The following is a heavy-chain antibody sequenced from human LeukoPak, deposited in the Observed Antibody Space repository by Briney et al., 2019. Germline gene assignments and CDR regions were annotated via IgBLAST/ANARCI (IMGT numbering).Heavy chain of an antibody. CDR2: INHSGST. V-gene: IGHV4-34*01. D-gene: IGHD2-2*01. CDR1: GGSFSGYY. J-gene: IGHJ5*02. CDR3: ARNPPIVVVPAARDNWFDP. Sequence: SETLSLTCAVYGGSFSGYYWSWIRQPPGKGLEWIGEINHSGSTNYNPSLKSRVTISVDTSKNQLSLRLSSVTAADTAVYYCARNPPIVVVPAARDNWFDPWSQGTLVTVSS.